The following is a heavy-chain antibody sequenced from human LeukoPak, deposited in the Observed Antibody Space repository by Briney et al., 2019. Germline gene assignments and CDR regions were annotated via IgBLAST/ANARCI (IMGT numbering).Heavy chain of an antibody. Sequence: GGSLRLSCAASGFTFSSYWMSWVRQAPGKGLEWVANIKQDGSEKYYVDSVEGRFTISRDNAKNSLYLQMNSLRAEDTAVYYCAGFWSGPHNWFDPWGQGTLVTVSS. V-gene: IGHV3-7*01. CDR1: GFTFSSYW. CDR3: AGFWSGPHNWFDP. CDR2: IKQDGSEK. J-gene: IGHJ5*02. D-gene: IGHD3-3*01.